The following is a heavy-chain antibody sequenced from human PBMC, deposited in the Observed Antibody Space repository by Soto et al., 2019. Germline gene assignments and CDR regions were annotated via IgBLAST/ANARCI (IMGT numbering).Heavy chain of an antibody. CDR1: GGSISSGGYY. D-gene: IGHD5-12*01. Sequence: SETLSLTCTVSGGSISSGGYYWSWIRQHPGKGLEWIGYIYYSGSTYYNPSLKSRVTISVDTSKNQFSLKLSSVTAADTAVYYCARGLGDGYQKTSFDYWGQGTLVTVSS. V-gene: IGHV4-31*03. CDR3: ARGLGDGYQKTSFDY. J-gene: IGHJ4*02. CDR2: IYYSGST.